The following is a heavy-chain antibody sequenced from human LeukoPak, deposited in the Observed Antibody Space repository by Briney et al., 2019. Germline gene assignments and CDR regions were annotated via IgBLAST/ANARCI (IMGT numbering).Heavy chain of an antibody. CDR2: ISGSGSTT. V-gene: IGHV3-23*01. J-gene: IGHJ6*02. CDR3: AKDSTVSGSYYGMDI. CDR1: GFTLSSYT. Sequence: GGSLRLSCAASGFTLSSYTVTWVRQAPGKGLEWVSSISGSGSTTYFADSVKGRFTISRDNSKNTLYLQMNSLRAEDTAVYYCAKDSTVSGSYYGMDIWGQGTTVTVSS. D-gene: IGHD3-22*01.